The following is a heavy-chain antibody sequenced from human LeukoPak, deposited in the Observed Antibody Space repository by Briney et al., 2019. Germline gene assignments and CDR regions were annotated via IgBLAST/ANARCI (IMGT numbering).Heavy chain of an antibody. Sequence: ASVKVSCKVSGYTLTELSMHWVRQAPGKGLEWMGGFDPEDGVTIYAQKFQGRVTMTEDTSTDTAYMELSSLRSEDTAVYYCCLMGLYVIADLDAFDIWGQGTMVTVSS. CDR3: CLMGLYVIADLDAFDI. CDR2: FDPEDGVT. CDR1: GYTLTELS. D-gene: IGHD3-10*01. J-gene: IGHJ3*02. V-gene: IGHV1-24*01.